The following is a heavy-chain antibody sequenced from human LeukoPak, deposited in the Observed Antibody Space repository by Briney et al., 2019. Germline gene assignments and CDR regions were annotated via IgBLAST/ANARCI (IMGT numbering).Heavy chain of an antibody. CDR3: ARAENYYDSSGYYLPLGY. V-gene: IGHV1-69*05. Sequence: SVKVSCKASGGTFSSYAISWVRQAPGQGLEWMGGIIPIFGTANYAQKFQGRVTITTDESTSTTYMELSSLRSEDTAVYYCARAENYYDSSGYYLPLGYWGQGTLVTVSS. D-gene: IGHD3-22*01. CDR2: IIPIFGTA. CDR1: GGTFSSYA. J-gene: IGHJ4*02.